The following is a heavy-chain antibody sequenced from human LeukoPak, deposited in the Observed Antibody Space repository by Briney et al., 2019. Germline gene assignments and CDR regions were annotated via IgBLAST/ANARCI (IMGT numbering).Heavy chain of an antibody. Sequence: SVKVSCKASGGTFSSYAISWVRQAPGQGLEWMGGIIPIFGTANYAQKFQGRVTITTDESTSTAYMEPSSLRSEDTAVYYCARAGSSWGVFDYWGQGTLVTVSS. CDR3: ARAGSSWGVFDY. CDR1: GGTFSSYA. V-gene: IGHV1-69*05. D-gene: IGHD2-15*01. CDR2: IIPIFGTA. J-gene: IGHJ4*02.